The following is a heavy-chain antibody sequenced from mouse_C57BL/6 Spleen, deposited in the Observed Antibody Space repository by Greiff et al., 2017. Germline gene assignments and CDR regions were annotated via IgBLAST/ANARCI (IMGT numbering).Heavy chain of an antibody. J-gene: IGHJ2*01. CDR1: GYSFTGYY. Sequence: EVQLQQSGPELVKPGASVKISCKASGYSFTGYYMHWVKQSPEKSLEWIGEINPSTGGTTYNQKFKAKATLTVDKSSSTAYMQLKSLTAEDSAVXYCAREDGRSPFDYWGQGTTVTVSS. V-gene: IGHV1-42*01. CDR3: AREDGRSPFDY. CDR2: INPSTGGT.